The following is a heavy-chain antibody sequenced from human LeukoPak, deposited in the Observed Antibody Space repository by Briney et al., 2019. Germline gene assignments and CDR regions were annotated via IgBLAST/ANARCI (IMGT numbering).Heavy chain of an antibody. J-gene: IGHJ4*02. CDR1: GITFRSYG. D-gene: IGHD2-15*01. CDR3: ARDNRGVVVAF. Sequence: GGSLRLSCAASGITFRSYGMHWVRQAPGKGLVWVSRVNGDGSSTSYADSVKGRFTISRDNAKNTLYLQMNSLRAEDTAVYYCARDNRGVVVAFWGQGTLVTVSS. CDR2: VNGDGSST. V-gene: IGHV3-74*01.